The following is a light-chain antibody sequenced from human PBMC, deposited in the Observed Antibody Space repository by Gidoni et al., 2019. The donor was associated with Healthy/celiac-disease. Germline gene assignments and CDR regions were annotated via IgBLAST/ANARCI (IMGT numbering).Light chain of an antibody. Sequence: DIVMTQSPLSLPVTPGEPASTSCRSSQRLLHSNGYNYLDWYLPKPGQSPQVRIYLCSNRAAGVPDRVSGSGSGTDFTLIISRVEAEDVGVYYCMQDLQTPWTFGQGTKVEIK. CDR1: QRLLHSNGYNY. CDR2: LCS. CDR3: MQDLQTPWT. J-gene: IGKJ1*01. V-gene: IGKV2-28*01.